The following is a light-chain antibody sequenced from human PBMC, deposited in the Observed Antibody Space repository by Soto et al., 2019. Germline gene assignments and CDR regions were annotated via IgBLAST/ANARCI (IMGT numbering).Light chain of an antibody. CDR1: QSVSSY. CDR3: QQYNNWPVT. Sequence: EIVMTQSPATLSVSPGERATLSCRASQSVSSYLAWYQQKPGQAPRLLIYGASTRATGIPARFSGSGSGTEFTLTISSLQSEDFAVYYCQQYNNWPVTFGQGTKVEIK. V-gene: IGKV3-15*01. J-gene: IGKJ1*01. CDR2: GAS.